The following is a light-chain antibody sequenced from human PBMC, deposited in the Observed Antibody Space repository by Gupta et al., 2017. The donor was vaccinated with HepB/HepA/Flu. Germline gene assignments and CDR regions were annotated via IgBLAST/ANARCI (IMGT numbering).Light chain of an antibody. CDR3: HQRNKGFET. CDR2: DAS. Sequence: IVLTQSPATLSLSPGERATITCRASQSVSIYLAWYQQRPGKAPRLLIYDASNRATGIPGRFSGSGSGTEFTLTISSLHPEDFAIYYCHQRNKGFETFGPGTKVEIK. J-gene: IGKJ1*01. CDR1: QSVSIY. V-gene: IGKV3-11*01.